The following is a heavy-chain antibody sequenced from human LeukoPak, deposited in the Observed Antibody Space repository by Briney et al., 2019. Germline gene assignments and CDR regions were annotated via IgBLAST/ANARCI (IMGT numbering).Heavy chain of an antibody. CDR3: ARGIGAGTLLYYFDY. CDR1: GFTFNDHG. Sequence: QAGGSLRLSCVASGFTFNDHGMHWVRQAPGKGLEWVAVIWYDGSNKYYADSVKGRFTISRDNSKNTLYLQMNSLRAEDTAVYYCARGIGAGTLLYYFDYWGQGTLVTVSS. V-gene: IGHV3-33*01. D-gene: IGHD6-19*01. CDR2: IWYDGSNK. J-gene: IGHJ4*02.